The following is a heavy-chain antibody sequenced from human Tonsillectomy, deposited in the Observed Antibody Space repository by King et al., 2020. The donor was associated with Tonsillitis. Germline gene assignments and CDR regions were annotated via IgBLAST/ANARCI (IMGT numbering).Heavy chain of an antibody. J-gene: IGHJ4*02. V-gene: IGHV3-30*02. CDR3: AKDLGYAYSSPALADY. D-gene: IGHD6-19*01. CDR2: IRYDGSNK. Sequence: VQLVESGGGVVQRGGSLRLSCTPSRFTFSSYGMHWVRQAPGKGLEWVAFIRYDGSNKYYADSVKGRFTISRDNSKNTLYLQMNSVRPEDTAVYYCAKDLGYAYSSPALADYWGQGTLVTVSS. CDR1: RFTFSSYG.